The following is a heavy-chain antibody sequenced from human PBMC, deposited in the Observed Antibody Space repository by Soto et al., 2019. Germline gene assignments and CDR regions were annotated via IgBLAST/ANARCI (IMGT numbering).Heavy chain of an antibody. V-gene: IGHV1-18*01. CDR3: ARGRYGDY. D-gene: IGHD1-1*01. Sequence: QVHLVQSGAEVKKPGASVKVSCKASGYTFTSYGITWVRQAPGQGLEWMGWISAHNGNTDYAQKLQGRVIVTRDTSPSTADMALSSLRSDDTAVYDCARGRYGDYWGQGALVTVSS. CDR2: ISAHNGNT. CDR1: GYTFTSYG. J-gene: IGHJ4*02.